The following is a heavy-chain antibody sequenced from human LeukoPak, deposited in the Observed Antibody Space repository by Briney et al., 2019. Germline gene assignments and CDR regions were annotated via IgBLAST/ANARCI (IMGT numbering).Heavy chain of an antibody. V-gene: IGHV1-8*01. J-gene: IGHJ6*02. Sequence: GASVKVSCKASGFTFTSYDINWVRQASGQGLEWMGWMNPNNGNTGYAQKFQGRVTMTRNTSISTAYMELSSLRSEDTAVYYCARGGYSNYDPDYYYYGMDVWGQGTTVTVSS. CDR3: ARGGYSNYDPDYYYYGMDV. CDR1: GFTFTSYD. CDR2: MNPNNGNT. D-gene: IGHD4-11*01.